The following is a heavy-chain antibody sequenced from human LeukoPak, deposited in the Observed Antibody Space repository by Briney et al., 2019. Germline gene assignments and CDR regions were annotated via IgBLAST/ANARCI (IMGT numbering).Heavy chain of an antibody. V-gene: IGHV1-2*04. Sequence: GASVKVSCKASGYTFTGYYMHWVRQAPGQGLEWMGWINPNSGGTNYAQKLQGWVTMTRDTSISTAYMELSRLRSDDTAVYYCAREAAAATPPFDYWGQGTLVTVSS. D-gene: IGHD6-13*01. CDR3: AREAAAATPPFDY. J-gene: IGHJ4*02. CDR1: GYTFTGYY. CDR2: INPNSGGT.